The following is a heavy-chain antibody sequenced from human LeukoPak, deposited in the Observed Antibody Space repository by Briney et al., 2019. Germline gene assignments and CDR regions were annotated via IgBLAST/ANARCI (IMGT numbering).Heavy chain of an antibody. J-gene: IGHJ6*02. CDR3: ARDRYSNSFYYYYAMDV. D-gene: IGHD4-11*01. CDR1: GGSFSGHY. Sequence: PSETLSLTCAVFGGSFSGHYWSWIRQPPGKGLEWIGEINRRGSTTYNPSLKSRVTISVDTSKSQFSLKLTSLTAADTAVYYCARDRYSNSFYYYYAMDVWGQGTTVTVSS. CDR2: INRRGST. V-gene: IGHV4-34*01.